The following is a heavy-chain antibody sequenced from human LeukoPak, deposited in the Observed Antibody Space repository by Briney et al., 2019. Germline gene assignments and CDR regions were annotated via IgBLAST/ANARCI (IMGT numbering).Heavy chain of an antibody. J-gene: IGHJ4*02. CDR2: INHSGST. D-gene: IGHD6-19*01. CDR1: GGSFSGYY. CDR3: ARQRLVRTNFDY. V-gene: IGHV4-34*01. Sequence: SETLSLTCAVYGGSFSGYYWSWIRQPPGKGLEWIGEINHSGSTNYNPSLKSRVTISVDTSKNQFPLKLSSVTAADTAVSYCARQRLVRTNFDYWGQGTLVTVSS.